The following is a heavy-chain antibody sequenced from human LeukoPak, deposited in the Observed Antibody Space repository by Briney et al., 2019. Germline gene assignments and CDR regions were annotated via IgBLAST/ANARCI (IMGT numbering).Heavy chain of an antibody. J-gene: IGHJ3*02. CDR2: IYYSGST. Sequence: SETLSLTCTVSGGSISSGDYYLSWIRQPPGKGLEWIGYIYYSGSTYYNPSLKSRVTISVDTSKNQFSLKLSSVTAADTAVYYCATSTTGDAFDIWGQGTMVTVSS. D-gene: IGHD4-17*01. CDR3: ATSTTGDAFDI. CDR1: GGSISSGDYY. V-gene: IGHV4-30-4*08.